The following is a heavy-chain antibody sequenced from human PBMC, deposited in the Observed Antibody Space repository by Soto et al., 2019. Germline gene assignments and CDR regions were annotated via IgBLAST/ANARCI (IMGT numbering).Heavy chain of an antibody. CDR3: ARVSSPFEHYYVMEL. J-gene: IGHJ6*01. Sequence: RSLTFTVSGDSISSGNKYWSWIRQARLKGLEWIGYIFSSGTTYYNPSLKSRLTMSLDTSQNQFSLRLASVTDADSAVYYCARVSSPFEHYYVMELWGQGTTIILSS. V-gene: IGHV4-30-4*01. CDR1: GDSISSGNKY. D-gene: IGHD6-6*01. CDR2: IFSSGTT.